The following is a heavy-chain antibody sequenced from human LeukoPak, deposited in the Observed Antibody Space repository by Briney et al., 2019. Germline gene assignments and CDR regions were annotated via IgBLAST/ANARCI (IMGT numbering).Heavy chain of an antibody. CDR2: FYHSGSI. V-gene: IGHV4-30-2*01. CDR1: GASISSGTHS. CDR3: ARGVWLAAADFYYYYGMDV. J-gene: IGHJ6*02. D-gene: IGHD6-13*01. Sequence: RTSQTLSLTCTVSGASISSGTHSWSWIRQPPGKGLEWIGYFYHSGSIYYNPSLKSRVTISVDRSKDQFSLNLTSVTAADTAVYYCARGVWLAAADFYYYYGMDVWGQGTTVTVSS.